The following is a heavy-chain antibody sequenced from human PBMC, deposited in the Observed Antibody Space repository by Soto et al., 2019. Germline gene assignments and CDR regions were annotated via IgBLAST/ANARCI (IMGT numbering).Heavy chain of an antibody. V-gene: IGHV1-69*06. D-gene: IGHD6-19*01. CDR3: AGGGWNNWFDP. CDR2: IVPIFDAT. Sequence: QVQLVQSGAEVKKPGSSVKVSCKASGGTFSNYAISWVRQAPGQGLEWMGGIVPIFDATNYAQNFHGRVTITADKSTTTAYVELTSLTSEDTAVYYCAGGGWNNWFDPWGQGTLVTVSS. J-gene: IGHJ5*02. CDR1: GGTFSNYA.